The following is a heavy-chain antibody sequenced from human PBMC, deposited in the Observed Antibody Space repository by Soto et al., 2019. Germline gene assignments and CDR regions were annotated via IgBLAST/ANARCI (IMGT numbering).Heavy chain of an antibody. CDR1: SVSISNYK. CDR2: IYYSGST. D-gene: IGHD5-18*01. V-gene: IGHV4-59*05. Sequence: PSETLSLTCSVSSVSISNYKWSWIRQTPGKGLEWIGSIYYSGSTYYNPSLKRRVTISVDTSKNQFSLKLSSVPVADTAVYYCACIFSVGYGYGFYYNCMDVWGQGTTVTVSS. CDR3: ACIFSVGYGYGFYYNCMDV. J-gene: IGHJ6*02.